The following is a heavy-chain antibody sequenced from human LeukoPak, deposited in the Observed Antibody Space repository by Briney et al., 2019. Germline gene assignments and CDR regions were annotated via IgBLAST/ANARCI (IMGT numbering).Heavy chain of an antibody. V-gene: IGHV3-11*01. J-gene: IGHJ4*02. Sequence: GSLRLSCAASGFPFSDYYMSWIRPAPGKGLEWVSYISSSGSTIYYADSVKGRFTISRDNAKNSLYLQMNSLRAEDTAVYYCARDSRPDYYGSGSYYYWGQGTLVTVSS. D-gene: IGHD3-10*01. CDR1: GFPFSDYY. CDR3: ARDSRPDYYGSGSYYY. CDR2: ISSSGSTI.